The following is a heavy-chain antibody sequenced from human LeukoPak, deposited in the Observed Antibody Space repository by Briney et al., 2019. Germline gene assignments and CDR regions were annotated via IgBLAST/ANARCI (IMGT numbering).Heavy chain of an antibody. D-gene: IGHD2-2*01. CDR2: ISSSGSTI. J-gene: IGHJ6*02. Sequence: PGGSLRLSCAASGFTFSDYYMSWIRQAPGKGLEWVSYISSSGSTIYYADSVKGRFTISRDNAKNSLYLQMNSLRAEDTAVYYCARQKGYCSSTSCFLDYYYGMDVWGQGTTVTVSS. CDR1: GFTFSDYY. CDR3: ARQKGYCSSTSCFLDYYYGMDV. V-gene: IGHV3-11*01.